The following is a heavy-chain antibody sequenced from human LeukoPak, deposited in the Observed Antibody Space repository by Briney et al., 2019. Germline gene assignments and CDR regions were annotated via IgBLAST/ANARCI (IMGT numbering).Heavy chain of an antibody. J-gene: IGHJ4*02. V-gene: IGHV3-48*04. D-gene: IGHD2-2*01. Sequence: GGSLRLSCAASGFTFSSYAMSWVRQAPGKGLEWVSYISSSGSTIYYADSVKGRFTISRDNAKNSLYLQMNSLRAEDTAVYYCARDNSRYCSSTSCPGIDYWGQGTLVTVSS. CDR2: ISSSGSTI. CDR3: ARDNSRYCSSTSCPGIDY. CDR1: GFTFSSYA.